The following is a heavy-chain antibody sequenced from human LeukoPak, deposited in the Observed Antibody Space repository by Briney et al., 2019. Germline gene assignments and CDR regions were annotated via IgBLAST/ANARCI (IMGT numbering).Heavy chain of an antibody. D-gene: IGHD1-1*01. CDR2: INHSGST. V-gene: IGHV4-34*01. CDR3: ARETSGNDAFDI. Sequence: PSETLSLTCAVYGGSFSGYYWSWIRQPPGKGLEWIGEINHSGSTNYNPSLKSRLTMSVDKSKNQFSLQLSSVTAADTAVYYCARETSGNDAFDIWGQGTMVTVSS. CDR1: GGSFSGYY. J-gene: IGHJ3*02.